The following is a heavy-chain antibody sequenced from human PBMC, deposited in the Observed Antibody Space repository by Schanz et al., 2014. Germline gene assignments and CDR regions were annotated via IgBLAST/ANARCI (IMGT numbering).Heavy chain of an antibody. Sequence: QVQLVESGGGVVQPGRSLRLSCAASGFTFSSYGMHWVRQAPGKGLEWVAAMSYDGSIKYYGDSVKGRFTISRENAKNSLYLQMNSLRAEDTAVYYCARANYRRKINFDYWGRGTLVTVSS. J-gene: IGHJ4*02. V-gene: IGHV3-33*01. CDR2: MSYDGSIK. CDR3: ARANYRRKINFDY. CDR1: GFTFSSYG. D-gene: IGHD3-10*01.